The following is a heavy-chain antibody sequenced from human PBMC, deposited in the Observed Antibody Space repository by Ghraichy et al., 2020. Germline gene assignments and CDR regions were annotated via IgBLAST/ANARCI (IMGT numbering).Heavy chain of an antibody. CDR3: ALHWGTSPAPTYYFDY. CDR1: GYSFTSYW. V-gene: IGHV5-51*01. CDR2: IYPGDSDT. Sequence: GESLNISCKGSGYSFTSYWIGWVRQMPGKGLEWMGIIYPGDSDTRYSPSFQGQVTISADKSISTAYLQWSSLKASDTAMYYCALHWGTSPAPTYYFDYWGQGTLVTVSS. J-gene: IGHJ4*02. D-gene: IGHD2-2*01.